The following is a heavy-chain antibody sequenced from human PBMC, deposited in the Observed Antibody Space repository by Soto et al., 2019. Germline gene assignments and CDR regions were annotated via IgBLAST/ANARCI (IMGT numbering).Heavy chain of an antibody. J-gene: IGHJ2*01. D-gene: IGHD5-12*01. CDR3: ARDSGGYDFSGGYFDL. CDR2: INPNSGGT. Sequence: QVQLVQSGAEVKKPGASVKVSCKASGYTFTGYYMHWVRQAPGQGLEWMGWINPNSGGTNYAQKLQGWDTMTRDTSISTAEMELSRLRSDDTAVYYCARDSGGYDFSGGYFDLWGRGTLVTVSS. V-gene: IGHV1-2*04. CDR1: GYTFTGYY.